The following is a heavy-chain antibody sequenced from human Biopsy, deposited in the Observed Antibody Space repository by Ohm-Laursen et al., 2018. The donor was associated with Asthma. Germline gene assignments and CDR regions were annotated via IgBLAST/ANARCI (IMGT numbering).Heavy chain of an antibody. D-gene: IGHD3-9*01. J-gene: IGHJ3*01. Sequence: ASVKVSCKASRYTFIHFAIHWVRQAPGQRLEWMGWINAGDGNTKYSQKFQGRVTITRDTSASTAYMDLRSLRSEDTAMYYCARTYYDFLTGQVNDAFALWGQGTMVPVS. V-gene: IGHV1-3*01. CDR3: ARTYYDFLTGQVNDAFAL. CDR1: RYTFIHFA. CDR2: INAGDGNT.